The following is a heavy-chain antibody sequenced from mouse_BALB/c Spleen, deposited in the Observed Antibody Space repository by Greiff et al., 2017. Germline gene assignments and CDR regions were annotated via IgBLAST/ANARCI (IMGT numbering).Heavy chain of an antibody. CDR1: GFSLTSYG. V-gene: IGHV2-2*02. CDR3: ARRGNGNYVGIAY. CDR2: IWSGGST. D-gene: IGHD2-1*01. Sequence: VQLQESGPGLVQPSQSLSITCTVSGFSLTSYGVHWVRQSPGKGLEWLGVIWSGGSTDYNAAFISRLSISKDNSKSQVFFKMNSLQANDTAIYYCARRGNGNYVGIAYWGQGTLVTVSA. J-gene: IGHJ3*01.